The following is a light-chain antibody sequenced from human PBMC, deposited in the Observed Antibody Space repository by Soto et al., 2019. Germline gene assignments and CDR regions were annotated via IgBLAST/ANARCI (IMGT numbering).Light chain of an antibody. CDR1: SGSVSTSYY. Sequence: QTVVTQEPSFSVSPGGTVTLTCGLSSGSVSTSYYPSWYQQTPGQAPRTLIYSTNTRSSGVPDRFSGSILGIKAALTITGAQADDESDYYCVLYMGSGIPLYVFGTGTKLTVL. J-gene: IGLJ1*01. V-gene: IGLV8-61*01. CDR3: VLYMGSGIPLYV. CDR2: STN.